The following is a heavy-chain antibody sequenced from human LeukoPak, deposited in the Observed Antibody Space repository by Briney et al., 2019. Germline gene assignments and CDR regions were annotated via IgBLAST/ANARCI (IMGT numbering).Heavy chain of an antibody. CDR1: GFTFSSYS. Sequence: GGSLRLSCAASGFTFSSYSMNWVRQAPGKGLEWVSSISSSSYIYYADSVKGRFTISRDNAKNSLYLQMNSLRAEDTAVYYCARDRVTSSSWYNDAFDIWGQGTMVTVSS. CDR3: ARDRVTSSSWYNDAFDI. CDR2: ISSSSYI. J-gene: IGHJ3*02. D-gene: IGHD6-13*01. V-gene: IGHV3-21*01.